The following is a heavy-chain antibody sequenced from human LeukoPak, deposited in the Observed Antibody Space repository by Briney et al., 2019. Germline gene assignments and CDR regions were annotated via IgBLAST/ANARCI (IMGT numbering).Heavy chain of an antibody. D-gene: IGHD3-3*02. CDR2: INHSGST. V-gene: IGHV4-34*01. CDR3: ARDISRAFDI. J-gene: IGHJ3*02. CDR1: GGSFSGYY. Sequence: KPSETLSLTCAVYGGSFSGYYWSWIRQPPGKGLEWIGEINHSGSTNYNPSLKSRVTISVDTSKNQFSLKLSSVTAADTAVYYCARDISRAFDIWGQGTMVTVSS.